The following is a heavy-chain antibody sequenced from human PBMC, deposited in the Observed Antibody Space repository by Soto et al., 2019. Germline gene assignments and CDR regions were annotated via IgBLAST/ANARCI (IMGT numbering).Heavy chain of an antibody. J-gene: IGHJ6*02. V-gene: IGHV3-23*01. CDR3: AKVEQHVTETGRWHYYGMDV. D-gene: IGHD6-6*01. CDR2: ISGSGGST. CDR1: GFTFSSYA. Sequence: DVQLLESGGGLVQPGGSLRLSCGASGFTFSSYAMSWVRQAPGKGLEWVSAISGSGGSTYYADSVKGRFTISRDNSKKTLYLLMNRLRAEDTAVYCFAKVEQHVTETGRWHYYGMDVWGQGTTVTVSS.